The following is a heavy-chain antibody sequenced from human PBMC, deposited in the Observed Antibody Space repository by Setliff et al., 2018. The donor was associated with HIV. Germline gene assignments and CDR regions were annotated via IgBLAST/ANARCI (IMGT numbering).Heavy chain of an antibody. J-gene: IGHJ4*02. CDR2: VYGGDSDT. V-gene: IGHV5-51*01. D-gene: IGHD7-27*01. Sequence: PGESLKISCKASGFDFTKYWIGWVRQMPGKGLEWMGIVYGGDSDTRYNPSFEGQVTMSADRSITTAYLQWSRPKASDTAMYYCATLTNFDHWGQGTLVTVSS. CDR1: GFDFTKYW. CDR3: ATLTNFDH.